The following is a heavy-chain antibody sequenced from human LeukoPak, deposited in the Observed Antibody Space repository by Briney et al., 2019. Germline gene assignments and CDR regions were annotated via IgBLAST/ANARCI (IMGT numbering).Heavy chain of an antibody. V-gene: IGHV1-2*02. CDR2: INPNSGGT. Sequence: ASVWDSRKDSGYTFSAYYIHWLRQAPGQGLEWMGWINPNSGGTKYAQKFQGRITFTMDTSISTAYLELGSLRSDDTAVYYCAKGDGNYASGYSDYGMDVWGRATPVTVSS. D-gene: IGHD4-17*01. CDR3: AKGDGNYASGYSDYGMDV. CDR1: GYTFSAYY. J-gene: IGHJ6*02.